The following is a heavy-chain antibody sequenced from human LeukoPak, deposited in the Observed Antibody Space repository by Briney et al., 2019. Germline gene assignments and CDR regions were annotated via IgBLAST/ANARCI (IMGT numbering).Heavy chain of an antibody. CDR1: GGSIIMTDW. V-gene: IGHV4-4*02. CDR2: ISHSGGT. D-gene: IGHD2-15*01. J-gene: IGHJ4*02. CDR3: ARDWGGYCSGGSCSNFDY. Sequence: SGTLSLTCAVSGGSIIMTDWWSWVRPPPGKGLEWIGEISHSGGTNYNPSLKSRVTISVDKSKNQFSLKLSSVTAADTAVYYCARDWGGYCSGGSCSNFDYWGQGTLVTVSS.